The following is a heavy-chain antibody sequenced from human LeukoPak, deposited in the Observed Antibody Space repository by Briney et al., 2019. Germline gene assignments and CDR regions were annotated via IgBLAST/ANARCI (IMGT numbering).Heavy chain of an antibody. CDR1: GFTFSTYV. Sequence: GGSLRLSCAASGFTFSTYVVNWVRQAPGKGLEWVSAISGSGGSTYYADSVKGRFTISRDNSKNTLYLQMNSLRAEDTAVYYCASPLPPSSGFFDYWGQGTLVTVSS. J-gene: IGHJ4*02. CDR3: ASPLPPSSGFFDY. CDR2: ISGSGGST. V-gene: IGHV3-23*01. D-gene: IGHD5-12*01.